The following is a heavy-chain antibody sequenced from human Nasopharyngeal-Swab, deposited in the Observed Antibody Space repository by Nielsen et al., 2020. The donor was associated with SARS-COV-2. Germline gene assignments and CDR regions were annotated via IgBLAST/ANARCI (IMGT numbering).Heavy chain of an antibody. CDR3: TRLTVTGAFDI. D-gene: IGHD4-17*01. V-gene: IGHV3-73*01. CDR2: IRSKANSYAT. J-gene: IGHJ3*02. Sequence: VRQAPGKGLEWVGRIRSKANSYATAYAASVKGRFTISRDDSKNTAYLQMNSLKTEDTAVYYCTRLTVTGAFDIWGQGTMVTVSS.